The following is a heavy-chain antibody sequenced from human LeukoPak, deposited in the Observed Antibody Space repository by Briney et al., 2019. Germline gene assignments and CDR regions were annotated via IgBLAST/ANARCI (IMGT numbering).Heavy chain of an antibody. V-gene: IGHV3-21*01. J-gene: IGHJ4*02. D-gene: IGHD4-17*01. Sequence: GGSLRLSCAASGFNLKDYNMNWVRQSPGKGLEWVSSVSGTSVHINYADSVRGRFTISRDNAESSLYLQMNSLTADDTAVYYCVRDNYGVCSHWGQGTLVTVSS. CDR3: VRDNYGVCSH. CDR1: GFNLKDYN. CDR2: VSGTSVHI.